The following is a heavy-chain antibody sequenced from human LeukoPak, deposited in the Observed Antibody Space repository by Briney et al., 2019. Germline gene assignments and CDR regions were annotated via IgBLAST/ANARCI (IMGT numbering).Heavy chain of an antibody. V-gene: IGHV4-61*02. Sequence: SQTLSLTCTVSGGSISSGSYYWGWIRQPAGRGLEWIERIYTSGSTNYNPSLKSRITISVDTSKNQFSLKLSSVTAADTAVYYCARFLTRFDPWGQGTLVTVSS. CDR1: GGSISSGSYY. CDR3: ARFLTRFDP. CDR2: IYTSGST. D-gene: IGHD2/OR15-2a*01. J-gene: IGHJ5*02.